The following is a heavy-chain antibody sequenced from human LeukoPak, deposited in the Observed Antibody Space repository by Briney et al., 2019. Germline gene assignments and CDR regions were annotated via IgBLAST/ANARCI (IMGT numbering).Heavy chain of an antibody. D-gene: IGHD1-7*01. CDR2: VKSKTDSGTT. Sequence: GGSLRLSCATSGFTFHTYNMNWVRQAPGKGLEWVGRVKSKTDSGTTDYPAPIKDRFSVSRDDSKNTLYLQMNSLKTEDTAVYYCTTEYNWNYVHWGQGTLVTVSS. J-gene: IGHJ4*01. CDR1: GFTFHTYN. CDR3: TTEYNWNYVH. V-gene: IGHV3-15*01.